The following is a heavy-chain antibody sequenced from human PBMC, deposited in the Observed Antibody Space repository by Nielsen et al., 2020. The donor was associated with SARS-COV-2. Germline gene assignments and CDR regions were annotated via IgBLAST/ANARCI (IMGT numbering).Heavy chain of an antibody. J-gene: IGHJ5*02. Sequence: GESLKISCAASGFTFSSYWMSWVRQAPGKGLEWVANIKQDGSEKYYVDSVKGRFTISRDNAKNSLYLQMNSLRAEDTAVYYCTTVIAAWGQGTLVTVSS. CDR3: TTVIAA. V-gene: IGHV3-7*03. CDR1: GFTFSSYW. D-gene: IGHD2-15*01. CDR2: IKQDGSEK.